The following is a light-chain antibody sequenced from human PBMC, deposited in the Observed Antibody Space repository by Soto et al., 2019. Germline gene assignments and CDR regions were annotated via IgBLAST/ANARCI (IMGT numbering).Light chain of an antibody. J-gene: IGLJ3*02. CDR1: SSDVGSYNL. Sequence: QSVLTQPASVSGSPEQSITISCTGTSSDVGSYNLVSWYQQHPGKAPKDMIYEATKRPSGVSNRFSGYKSGNTASLTISGLQAEDEADYYCCAYAGSGTVVFGGGTKVTVL. V-gene: IGLV2-23*01. CDR3: CAYAGSGTVV. CDR2: EAT.